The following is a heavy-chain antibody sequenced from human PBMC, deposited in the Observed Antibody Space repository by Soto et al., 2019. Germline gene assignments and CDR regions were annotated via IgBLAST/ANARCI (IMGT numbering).Heavy chain of an antibody. CDR3: ATRRFSSPESSR. Sequence: PGESLQISFKTSGDSFTTDWICWVRQMPGKGLGWMGVIYPGDSRTRYSPPFQGQVTISADKSISTAYLQWISLKASDTAMYYCATRRFSSPESSRWVQGTLVTV. D-gene: IGHD2-2*01. CDR1: GDSFTTDW. V-gene: IGHV5-51*01. J-gene: IGHJ1*01. CDR2: IYPGDSRT.